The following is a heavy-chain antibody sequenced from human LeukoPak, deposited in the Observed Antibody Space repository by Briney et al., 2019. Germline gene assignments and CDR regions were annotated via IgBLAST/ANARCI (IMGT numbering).Heavy chain of an antibody. CDR1: GFAFNSYA. D-gene: IGHD3-16*01. V-gene: IGHV3-23*01. CDR2: ISASATNT. Sequence: GGSLRLSCAASGFAFNSYAMSWVRQAPGKGLEWVSAISASATNTYYADSVKGRFTISRDNSKNTLYLLMDRLRAEDTAIYYCTKGLRFGEPSGFDPWGQGTLVTVSS. J-gene: IGHJ5*02. CDR3: TKGLRFGEPSGFDP.